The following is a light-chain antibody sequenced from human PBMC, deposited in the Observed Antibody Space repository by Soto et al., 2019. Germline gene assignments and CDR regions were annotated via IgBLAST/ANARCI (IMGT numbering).Light chain of an antibody. CDR1: GTNIGSNS. V-gene: IGLV1-44*01. J-gene: IGLJ1*01. CDR2: SSN. Sequence: QAVLTQPPSASGTPGQRVTISCSGSGTNIGSNSVSWFQQLPGTAPKLLIHSSNEWPSGVPDRFSGSKSGTSASLAISGLQSQDEADYYCAAWDDSLNGFVFGTGTKVTVL. CDR3: AAWDDSLNGFV.